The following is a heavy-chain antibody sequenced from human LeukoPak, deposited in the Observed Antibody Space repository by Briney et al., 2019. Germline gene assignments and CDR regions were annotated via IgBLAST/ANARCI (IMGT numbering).Heavy chain of an antibody. CDR1: GGSISSGGYY. D-gene: IGHD2-2*02. V-gene: IGHV4-31*03. CDR2: IYYSGST. J-gene: IGHJ5*02. Sequence: PSETLSLTCTVSGGSISSGGYYWSWIRQHPRKGLEWIGYIYYSGSTYYNPSLKSRVTISVDTSKNQFSLKLSSVTAADTAVYYCARTLVVVPAAIGWFDPWGQGTLVTVSS. CDR3: ARTLVVVPAAIGWFDP.